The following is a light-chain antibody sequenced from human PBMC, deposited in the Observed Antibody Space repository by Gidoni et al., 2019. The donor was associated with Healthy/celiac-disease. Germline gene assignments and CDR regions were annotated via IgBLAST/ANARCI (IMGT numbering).Light chain of an antibody. CDR2: GAS. V-gene: IGKV3-20*01. CDR1: QSVSSSY. CDR3: QQYGSSPGVT. Sequence: ETVLTQSPGTLSLSSGERATHSCRASQSVSSSYLAWYQQKPGQAPRLLIYGASSRATGIPDRCSGSGSGTDFTLTISRLEPEDFAVYYCQQYGSSPGVTFGQGTRLEIK. J-gene: IGKJ5*01.